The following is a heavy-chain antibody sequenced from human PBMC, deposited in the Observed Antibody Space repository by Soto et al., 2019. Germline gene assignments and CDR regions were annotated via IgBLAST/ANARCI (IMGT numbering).Heavy chain of an antibody. CDR3: AAVKSRMDTAMDDYYYYYCMDV. J-gene: IGHJ6*03. CDR1: GGSFSGYY. D-gene: IGHD5-18*01. V-gene: IGHV4-34*01. CDR2: INHSGST. Sequence: SETLSLTCAVYGGSFSGYYWSWIRQPPGKGLEWIGEINHSGSTNYNPSLKSRVTISVDTSKNQFSLKLSSVTAADTAVYYCAAVKSRMDTAMDDYYYYYCMDVWGKGTTVTVSS.